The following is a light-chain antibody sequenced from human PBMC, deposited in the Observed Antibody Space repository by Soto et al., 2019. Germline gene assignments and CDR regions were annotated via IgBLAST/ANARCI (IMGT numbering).Light chain of an antibody. Sequence: QSVLTQPPSASGSPGQSVTISCTGTSSDVGGYNYVSWYQQHPGQAPKLMIYEVIRRPSGVPDRFSGSKSGNTASLTVSGLQPEDEADYYCSSYAGTNNLIFGGGTKLPVL. CDR3: SSYAGTNNLI. J-gene: IGLJ2*01. V-gene: IGLV2-8*01. CDR2: EVI. CDR1: SSDVGGYNY.